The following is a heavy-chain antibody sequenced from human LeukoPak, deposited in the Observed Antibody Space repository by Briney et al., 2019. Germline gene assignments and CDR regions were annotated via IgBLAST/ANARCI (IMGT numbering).Heavy chain of an antibody. CDR3: ARSGGSWGAFDI. D-gene: IGHD2-15*01. CDR1: GFTFSSYG. V-gene: IGHV3-53*01. CDR2: IYSGGST. J-gene: IGHJ3*02. Sequence: GGSLRLSCAASGFTFSSYGMHWVRQAPGKGLEWVSVIYSGGSTYYADSVKGRFTISRDNSKNTLYLQMNSLRAEDTAVYYCARSGGSWGAFDIWGQGTMVTVSS.